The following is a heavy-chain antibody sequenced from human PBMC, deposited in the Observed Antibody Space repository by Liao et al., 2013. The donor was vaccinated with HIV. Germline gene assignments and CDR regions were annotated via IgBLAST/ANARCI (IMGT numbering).Heavy chain of an antibody. CDR1: GGSFSGYY. D-gene: IGHD7-27*01. CDR3: ARAKVGRTGDWYFDY. Sequence: QVQLQQWGAGLLKPSETLSLTCAVYGGSFSGYYWSWIRQPPGKGLEWIGEINHSGSTNYNPSLKSRLTISVDTSKNQFSLKLSSVTAADTAVYYCARAKVGRTGDWYFDYWGQGTLVTVSS. V-gene: IGHV4-34*01. J-gene: IGHJ4*02. CDR2: INHSGST.